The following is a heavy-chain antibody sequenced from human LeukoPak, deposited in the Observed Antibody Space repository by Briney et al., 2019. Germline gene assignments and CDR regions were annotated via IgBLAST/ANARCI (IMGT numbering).Heavy chain of an antibody. Sequence: SETLSLTCTVSGYSISRGYYWGWIRQPPGKGLDWIGRIDHSGTTYYNPSLKSRVTISVDTSKNQFSLKMTSVTAADTAVYYCARHGVDVTTIPDYPYYYMDVWGKGTTVTVSS. V-gene: IGHV4-38-2*02. J-gene: IGHJ6*03. D-gene: IGHD3-3*01. CDR2: IDHSGTT. CDR3: ARHGVDVTTIPDYPYYYMDV. CDR1: GYSISRGYY.